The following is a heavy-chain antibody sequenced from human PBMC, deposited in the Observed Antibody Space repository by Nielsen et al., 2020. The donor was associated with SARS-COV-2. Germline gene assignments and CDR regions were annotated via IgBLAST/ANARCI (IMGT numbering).Heavy chain of an antibody. CDR3: AKEDRGYSYGLIDY. D-gene: IGHD5-18*01. V-gene: IGHV3-23*01. CDR1: GFSFNNYA. CDR2: INGGGAST. J-gene: IGHJ4*02. Sequence: GGSLRLSCAASGFSFNNYAMIWVRQAPGKGLDWVSGINGGGASTYYADSVKGRFTISRDNSKNTLYLQMNSLRAEDTAVYYCAKEDRGYSYGLIDYWGQGTLVTVSS.